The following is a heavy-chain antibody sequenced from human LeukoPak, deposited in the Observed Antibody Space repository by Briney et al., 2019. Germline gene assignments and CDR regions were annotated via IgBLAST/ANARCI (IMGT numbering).Heavy chain of an antibody. J-gene: IGHJ6*02. CDR3: ARDTPIQFSSSSHYYYDMDV. CDR1: GYTFTSYG. CDR2: ISAYNGNT. D-gene: IGHD6-6*01. V-gene: IGHV1-18*01. Sequence: ASVKVSCKASGYTFTSYGIGWVRQAPGQGLEWMGWISAYNGNTNYAQKLQGRVTMTTDTSTSTAYMELRSLRSDDTAVYYCARDTPIQFSSSSHYYYDMDVWGQGTTVTVSS.